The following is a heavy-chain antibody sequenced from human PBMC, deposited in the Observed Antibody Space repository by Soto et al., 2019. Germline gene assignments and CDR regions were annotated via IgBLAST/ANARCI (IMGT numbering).Heavy chain of an antibody. V-gene: IGHV1-3*01. Sequence: ASVKVSCKASGYTFTSYAMHWVRQAPGQRLEWMGWINAGNGNTKYSQKFQGRVTITRDTSASTAYMELSSLRSEDTAVYYCARVLVGATPVDYWGQGTLVTISS. J-gene: IGHJ4*02. CDR1: GYTFTSYA. D-gene: IGHD1-26*01. CDR3: ARVLVGATPVDY. CDR2: INAGNGNT.